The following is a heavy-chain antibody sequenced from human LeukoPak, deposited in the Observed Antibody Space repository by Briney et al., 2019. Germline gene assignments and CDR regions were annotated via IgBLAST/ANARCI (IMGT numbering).Heavy chain of an antibody. CDR1: GFTFSSYW. Sequence: GGSLRLSCAASGFTFSSYWMTWVRQAPGKGLEWVANIKQDGSEKYFVDSVKGRFTISRDNAKNSLYLQMNSLRVDDTAVYYCASSGSYRFDYWGQGTLVTVSS. D-gene: IGHD1-26*01. J-gene: IGHJ4*02. V-gene: IGHV3-7*01. CDR2: IKQDGSEK. CDR3: ASSGSYRFDY.